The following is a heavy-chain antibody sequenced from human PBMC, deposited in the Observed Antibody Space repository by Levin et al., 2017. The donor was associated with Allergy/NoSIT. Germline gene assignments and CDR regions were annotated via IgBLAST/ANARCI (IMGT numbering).Heavy chain of an antibody. CDR3: AKDAIRGSDQPYYFDY. D-gene: IGHD6-19*01. CDR1: GFTFNNYA. J-gene: IGHJ4*02. CDR2: IINNGVGT. Sequence: GGSLRLSCAASGFTFNNYAMSWVRQAPGKGLEWVSAIINNGVGTYYADSVKGRFTISRDNSKNTMYLQMTSLRAEDTALYFCAKDAIRGSDQPYYFDYWGQGTLVTASS. V-gene: IGHV3-23*01.